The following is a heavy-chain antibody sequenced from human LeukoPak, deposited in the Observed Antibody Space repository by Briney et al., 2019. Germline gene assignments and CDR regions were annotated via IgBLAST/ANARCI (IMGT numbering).Heavy chain of an antibody. CDR3: ARVLMATTYYYYGMDV. CDR2: ISSSSSYI. J-gene: IGHJ6*02. D-gene: IGHD5-24*01. CDR1: GFTFSSYS. V-gene: IGHV3-21*01. Sequence: GGSLRLSCAASGFTFSSYSMNWVRQAPGKGLEWVSSISSSSSYIYYADSVKGRFTISRDNAKNSLYLQMNSLRAEDTAVYYCARVLMATTYYYYGMDVWGQGTTVAVSS.